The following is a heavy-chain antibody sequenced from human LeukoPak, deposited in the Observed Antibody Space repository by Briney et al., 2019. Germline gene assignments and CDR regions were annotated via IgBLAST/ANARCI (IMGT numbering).Heavy chain of an antibody. CDR2: INHSGST. CDR1: GGSFSGYY. Sequence: PSETLSLTCAVYGGSFSGYYWSWIRQPPGKGLEWIGEINHSGSTNYNSSLKSRVTISIDKSKNQFFLNLSSVTAADTAVYYCAGLVGRYSSGLYYYYFDYWGQGTLVTVSS. V-gene: IGHV4-34*01. D-gene: IGHD3-22*01. J-gene: IGHJ4*02. CDR3: AGLVGRYSSGLYYYYFDY.